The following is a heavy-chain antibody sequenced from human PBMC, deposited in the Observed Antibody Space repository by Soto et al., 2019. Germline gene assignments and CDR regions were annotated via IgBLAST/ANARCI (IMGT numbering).Heavy chain of an antibody. J-gene: IGHJ5*02. CDR2: ISAYNGNT. D-gene: IGHD3-22*01. Sequence: VASVKVSCKASGYTFTSYGISWVRQAPGQGLEWMGWISAYNGNTNYAQELQGRVTMTTDTSTSTAYMELRSLRSDDTAVYYCARDRGYYDSSGHNWFDPWGQGTLVTVSS. CDR1: GYTFTSYG. CDR3: ARDRGYYDSSGHNWFDP. V-gene: IGHV1-18*04.